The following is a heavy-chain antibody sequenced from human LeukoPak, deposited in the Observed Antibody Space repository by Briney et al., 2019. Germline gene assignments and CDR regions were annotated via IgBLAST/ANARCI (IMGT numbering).Heavy chain of an antibody. CDR3: SRVVQDVTGADY. CDR1: GFTFSNYH. J-gene: IGHJ4*02. Sequence: PGGSLRLSCAASGFTFSNYHMNWLRQSPGKGLEWLSYIHSTSGSIHYADSVKCRFTISRDNAKNSLYLQMNSLRAEDTAVYYCSRVVQDVTGADYWGQGALVIVSS. CDR2: IHSTSGSI. D-gene: IGHD2-21*02. V-gene: IGHV3-48*01.